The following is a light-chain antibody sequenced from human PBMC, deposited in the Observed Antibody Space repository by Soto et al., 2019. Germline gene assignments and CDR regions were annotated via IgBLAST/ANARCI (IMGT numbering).Light chain of an antibody. V-gene: IGLV2-14*01. J-gene: IGLJ2*01. CDR1: SSDVGGFLY. CDR3: SSYSSSSPIVV. CDR2: AVS. Sequence: QSALTQPASVSGSPGQSITISCTGTSSDVGGFLYVSWFQQHPGKAPKLMIYAVSNRPSGISNRFSGSKSGNTASLTISGLQAEDEADYYCSSYSSSSPIVVFGGGTKLTVL.